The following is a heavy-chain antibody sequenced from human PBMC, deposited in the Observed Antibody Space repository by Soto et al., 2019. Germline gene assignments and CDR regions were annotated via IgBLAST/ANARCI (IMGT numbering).Heavy chain of an antibody. CDR1: GGTFSSYT. J-gene: IGHJ4*02. D-gene: IGHD1-26*01. CDR2: IIPILGIA. Sequence: AASVKVSCKASGGTFSSYTISWVRQAPGQGLEWMGRIIPILGIANYAQKFQGRVTITADKSTSTAYMELSSLRSEDTAVYYCTRAPRGLIVAPDCWGQGTLVTVSS. CDR3: TRAPRGLIVAPDC. V-gene: IGHV1-69*02.